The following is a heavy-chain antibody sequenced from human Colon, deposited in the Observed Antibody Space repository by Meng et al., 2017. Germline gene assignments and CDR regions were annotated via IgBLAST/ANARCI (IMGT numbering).Heavy chain of an antibody. J-gene: IGHJ4*02. D-gene: IGHD3-3*01. CDR3: ARRAIFGVAQLIDY. CDR2: IFYIGST. V-gene: IGHV4-39*01. CDR1: VGSISSSSHH. Sequence: QLQLQESGPGLGRPSETPSLTCTVSVGSISSSSHHWGWIRQPPGKGLEWIGSIFYIGSTNYNPSLKSRVTISVDTSKNQFSLELSSVTAADTAVYYCARRAIFGVAQLIDYWGQGTLVTVSS.